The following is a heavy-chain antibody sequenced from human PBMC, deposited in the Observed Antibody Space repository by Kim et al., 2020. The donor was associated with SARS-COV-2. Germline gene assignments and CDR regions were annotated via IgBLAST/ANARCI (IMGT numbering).Heavy chain of an antibody. CDR3: TSLITA. CDR1: GFTFSGSP. CDR2: VGHKAHNYAT. J-gene: IGHJ4*02. Sequence: GGSLRLSCAASGFTFSGSPIHWVRQAAGKGLEWVGRVGHKAHNYATTYGASVKGRFTISRDDSKNTAYLQMNSLKTEDTAVYYCTSLITAWGQGNLVTVS. D-gene: IGHD6-25*01. V-gene: IGHV3-73*01.